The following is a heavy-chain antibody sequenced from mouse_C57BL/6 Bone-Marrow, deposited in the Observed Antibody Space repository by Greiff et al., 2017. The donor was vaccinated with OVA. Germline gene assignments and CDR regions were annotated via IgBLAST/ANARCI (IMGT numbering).Heavy chain of an antibody. Sequence: EVKLMESGPELVKPGASVKMSCKASGYTFTDYNMHWVKQSHGKSLEWIGYINPNNGGTSSNQKFKGKATLTVNKSSSTAYMELRSLTSEDSAVYYCSRPIYDGYYYWYFDVWGTGTTVTVSS. V-gene: IGHV1-22*01. CDR1: GYTFTDYN. J-gene: IGHJ1*03. D-gene: IGHD2-3*01. CDR2: INPNNGGT. CDR3: SRPIYDGYYYWYFDV.